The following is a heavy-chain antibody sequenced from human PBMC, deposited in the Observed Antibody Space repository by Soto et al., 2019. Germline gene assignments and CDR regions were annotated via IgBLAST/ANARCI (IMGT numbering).Heavy chain of an antibody. J-gene: IGHJ3*02. Sequence: QLQLQESGPGLVKPSETLSLTCTVSSGSISSSSYYWGWIRQPPGKGLEWIGSIYYSGSTYYKPSLRSRVTISVDTSKNQFSLKLNSVTAADTAVYYCARHMRVSGRGVGDAFDIWGQGTMVTVFS. CDR2: IYYSGST. CDR3: ARHMRVSGRGVGDAFDI. D-gene: IGHD3-22*01. CDR1: SGSISSSSYY. V-gene: IGHV4-39*01.